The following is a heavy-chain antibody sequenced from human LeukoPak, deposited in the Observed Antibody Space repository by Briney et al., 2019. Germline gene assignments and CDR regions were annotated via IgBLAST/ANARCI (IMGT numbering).Heavy chain of an antibody. CDR2: ISGSGGST. V-gene: IGHV3-23*01. Sequence: GGSLRLSCAASGFTFSSYAMSWVRQAPGKGLERVSAISGSGGSTYYADSVKGRFTISRDNSKNTLYLQMNSLRAEDTAVYYCAKVKYYDFWSGYRVPYYFDYWGQGTLVTVSS. D-gene: IGHD3-3*01. CDR1: GFTFSSYA. CDR3: AKVKYYDFWSGYRVPYYFDY. J-gene: IGHJ4*02.